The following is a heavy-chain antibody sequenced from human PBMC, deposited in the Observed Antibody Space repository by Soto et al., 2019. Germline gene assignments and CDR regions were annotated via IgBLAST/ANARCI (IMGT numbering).Heavy chain of an antibody. J-gene: IGHJ4*02. CDR1: GFTFSSYE. CDR3: ARVFVSWSYDY. D-gene: IGHD6-13*01. CDR2: ISSSGSTI. V-gene: IGHV3-48*03. Sequence: PGGSLRLSCAASGFTFSSYEMNWVRQAPGKGLEWVSYISSSGSTIYYADSVKGRFTISRDNAKNSLYLQMNSLRAEDTAVYYCARVFVSWSYDYWGQGTLVTVSS.